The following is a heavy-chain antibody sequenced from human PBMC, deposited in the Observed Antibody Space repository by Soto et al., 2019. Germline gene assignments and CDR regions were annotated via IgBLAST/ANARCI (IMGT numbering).Heavy chain of an antibody. CDR2: IKQDGSEK. Sequence: GGSLRLSCAASGFTFSSYWMSWVRQAPGKGLEWVANIKQDGSEKYYVDSVKGRFTISRDNAKNSLYLQMNSLRAEDTAVYYCARDPDSGWPQEWYFQHWGQGTLVTVSS. CDR1: GFTFSSYW. CDR3: ARDPDSGWPQEWYFQH. D-gene: IGHD6-19*01. V-gene: IGHV3-7*01. J-gene: IGHJ1*01.